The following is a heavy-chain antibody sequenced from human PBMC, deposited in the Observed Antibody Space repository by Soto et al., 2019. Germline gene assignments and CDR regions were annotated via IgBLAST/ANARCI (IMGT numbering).Heavy chain of an antibody. D-gene: IGHD3-10*01. J-gene: IGHJ4*02. CDR3: ASGASGNYR. CDR2: IYSGGTT. CDR1: GFTVSSNY. V-gene: IGHV3-66*01. Sequence: EVQLVESGGGLVQPGGSLRLSCAASGFTVSSNYMTWVRQAPGKGLEWVSNIYSGGTTSYADSVKSRFTISRDNSKNTLFLQMNSLRDDDTAVYYCASGASGNYRWGQGTLVTVSS.